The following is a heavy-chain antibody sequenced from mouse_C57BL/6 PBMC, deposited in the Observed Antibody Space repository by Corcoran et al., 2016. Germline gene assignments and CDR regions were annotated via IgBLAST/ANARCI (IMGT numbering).Heavy chain of an antibody. CDR1: GYTFTTYG. CDR3: AISELGLFDY. D-gene: IGHD4-1*01. J-gene: IGHJ2*01. CDR2: INTYSGVP. V-gene: IGHV9-3*01. Sequence: QIQLVQSGPELKKPGETVKISCKASGYTFTTYGMSWVKQAPGKGLKWMGWINTYSGVPTYADDFKGRFAFSLETSASTAYLQINNLKNEDTATYFCAISELGLFDYWGQGTTLTVSS.